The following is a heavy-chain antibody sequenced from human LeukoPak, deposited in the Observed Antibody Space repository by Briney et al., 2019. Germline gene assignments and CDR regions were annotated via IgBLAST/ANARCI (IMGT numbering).Heavy chain of an antibody. CDR2: IYYSGST. Sequence: SETLSLTCTVSGGSISSYYWSWIRQPPGKGLEWIGYIYYSGSTNYNPSLKSRVTISVDTSKNQFSLKLSSVTAADTAVYYCARARYYGSGSYYTHWGQGTLVTVSS. J-gene: IGHJ4*02. CDR3: ARARYYGSGSYYTH. D-gene: IGHD3-10*01. V-gene: IGHV4-59*01. CDR1: GGSISSYY.